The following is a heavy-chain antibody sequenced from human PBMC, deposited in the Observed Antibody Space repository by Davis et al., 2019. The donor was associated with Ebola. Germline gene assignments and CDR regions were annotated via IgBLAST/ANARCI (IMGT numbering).Heavy chain of an antibody. V-gene: IGHV4-59*01. CDR1: GGSISSYY. D-gene: IGHD3-10*01. CDR2: IYYSGST. J-gene: IGHJ5*02. Sequence: SETLSLTCTVSGGSISSYYWSWIRQPPGKGLEWIGYIYYSGSTNYNPSLKSRVTISVDTSKNQFSLKLSSVTAADTAVYYCARDRGPLGLDPWGQGTLVTVSS. CDR3: ARDRGPLGLDP.